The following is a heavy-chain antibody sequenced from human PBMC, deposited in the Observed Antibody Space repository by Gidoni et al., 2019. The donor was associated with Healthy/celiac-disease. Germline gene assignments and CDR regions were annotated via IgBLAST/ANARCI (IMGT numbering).Heavy chain of an antibody. V-gene: IGHV5-51*01. CDR2: IFPGDSDT. Sequence: EVQLVQSGAEVKKPGESLTISCKGSGYSFTSYWIGWVRQMPGKGLGWMGIIFPGDSDTRYSPSFQGQVTISADKSISTAYLQWSSLKASDTAMYYCARRSRGYSGYDSWYFDLWGRGTLVTVSS. CDR1: GYSFTSYW. CDR3: ARRSRGYSGYDSWYFDL. J-gene: IGHJ2*01. D-gene: IGHD5-12*01.